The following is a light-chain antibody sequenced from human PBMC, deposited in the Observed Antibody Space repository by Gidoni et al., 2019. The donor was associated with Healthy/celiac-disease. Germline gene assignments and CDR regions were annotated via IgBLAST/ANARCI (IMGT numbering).Light chain of an antibody. J-gene: IGKJ2*01. CDR3: QQYGSSRGYT. CDR1: QSVSSSY. Sequence: EIVLTQSPGTLSLSPWERATLSCRASQSVSSSYLAWYQQKPGQAPRLLIYGAYSRATGIPDRFSGSGSGTDFTLTISRLEPEDFAVYYCQQYGSSRGYTFGQGTKLEIK. V-gene: IGKV3-20*01. CDR2: GAY.